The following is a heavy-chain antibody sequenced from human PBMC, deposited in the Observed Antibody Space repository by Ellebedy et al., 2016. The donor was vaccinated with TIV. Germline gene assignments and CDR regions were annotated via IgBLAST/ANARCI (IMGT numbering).Heavy chain of an antibody. V-gene: IGHV4-4*02. D-gene: IGHD2-21*02. J-gene: IGHJ6*02. CDR1: GGSISSSNW. CDR2: IYHSGST. CDR3: ARDDVVVVTAIRDYYYYYGMDV. Sequence: SKTLSLTXAVSGGSISSSNWWSWVRQPPGKGLEWVGEIYHSGSTNYNPSLKSRVTISVDKSKNQFSLKLSSVTAADTAVYYCARDDVVVVTAIRDYYYYYGMDVWGQGTTVTVSS.